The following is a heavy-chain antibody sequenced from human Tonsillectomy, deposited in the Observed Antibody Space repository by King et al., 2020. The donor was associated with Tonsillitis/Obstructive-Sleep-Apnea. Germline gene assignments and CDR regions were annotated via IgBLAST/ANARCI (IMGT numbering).Heavy chain of an antibody. J-gene: IGHJ2*01. D-gene: IGHD3-3*01. V-gene: IGHV4-59*01. CDR3: ARGYGRNSYYDFWSGYYGDYWYFDL. CDR2: IYYSGST. CDR1: GGSISSYY. Sequence: QLQESGPGLVKPSETLSLTCTVSGGSISSYYWSWIRQPPGKGLEWIGYIYYSGSTNYNPSLKSRVTISVDTSKNQFSLKLSSVTAADTAVYYCARGYGRNSYYDFWSGYYGDYWYFDLWGRGTLVTVSS.